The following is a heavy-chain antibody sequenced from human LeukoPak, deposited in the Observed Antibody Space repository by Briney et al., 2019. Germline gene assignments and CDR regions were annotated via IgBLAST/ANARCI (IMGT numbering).Heavy chain of an antibody. CDR3: ARAVSGNFDY. D-gene: IGHD6-19*01. CDR1: GDSVSSNAVT. Sequence: SQTLTLPCDISGDSVSSNAVTWDGIRASPWRGVWWLGRTYYRSKGSNDYSVSMKMRITVIPDTSKSQFSLQPDSVGPEDTAVYYCARAVSGNFDYWGQGTLVTVSP. J-gene: IGHJ4*02. V-gene: IGHV6-1*01. CDR2: TYYRSKGSN.